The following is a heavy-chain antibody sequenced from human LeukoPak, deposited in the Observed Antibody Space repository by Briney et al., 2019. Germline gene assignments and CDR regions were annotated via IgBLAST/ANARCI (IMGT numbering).Heavy chain of an antibody. Sequence: RPGGSLRLSCAASGFTFSSYAMSWVRQAPGKGLEWVSAISGSGGSTYYADSVKGRFTISRDNSKNTLFLQMNSLRAEDTAVYYCAKDQEKDHYYGSRSGYWGQGALVTVSS. CDR2: ISGSGGST. CDR1: GFTFSSYA. CDR3: AKDQEKDHYYGSRSGY. D-gene: IGHD3-10*01. J-gene: IGHJ4*02. V-gene: IGHV3-23*01.